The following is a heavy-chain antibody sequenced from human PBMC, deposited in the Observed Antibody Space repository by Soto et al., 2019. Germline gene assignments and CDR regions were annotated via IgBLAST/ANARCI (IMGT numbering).Heavy chain of an antibody. D-gene: IGHD2-21*02. CDR1: GYTFTSYY. J-gene: IGHJ6*02. Sequence: QVQLVQSGAEVKKPGASVKVSCKASGYTFTSYYMHWVRQAPGQGLEWMGIINPSGGSTSYEQKFQGRVTMTRDTSTSTGYMELSSLRSEDTAVYYCARDMQYCGGDCFPGPPDYYYGMDVWGQGTTVTVSS. CDR2: INPSGGST. CDR3: ARDMQYCGGDCFPGPPDYYYGMDV. V-gene: IGHV1-46*01.